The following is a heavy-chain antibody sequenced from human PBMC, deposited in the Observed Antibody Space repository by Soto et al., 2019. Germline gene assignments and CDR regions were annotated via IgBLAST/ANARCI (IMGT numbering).Heavy chain of an antibody. Sequence: ASVKVSCKASGYTFTGYYMHWVRQAPGQGLEWMGWINPNSGGTNYAQKFQGRVTMTRDTSISTAYMELSRLRSDDTAVYYCARPFTNWHNWFDPWGQGTLVTVSS. D-gene: IGHD7-27*01. CDR2: INPNSGGT. V-gene: IGHV1-2*02. CDR1: GYTFTGYY. J-gene: IGHJ5*02. CDR3: ARPFTNWHNWFDP.